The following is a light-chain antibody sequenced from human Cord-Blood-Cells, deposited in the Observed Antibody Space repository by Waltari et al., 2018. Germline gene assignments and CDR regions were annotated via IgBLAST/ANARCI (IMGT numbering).Light chain of an antibody. CDR2: DAS. CDR3: QQRSNWPLT. CDR1: PSVSSY. Sequence: EIVLTQAPATLSLSPGERATLSCRASPSVSSYLAWYQQKPGQAPRLLIYDASNRATCIPARFSGSGSGTDFTLTISSLEPEDFAVYYCQQRSNWPLTFGGGTKVEIK. J-gene: IGKJ4*01. V-gene: IGKV3-11*01.